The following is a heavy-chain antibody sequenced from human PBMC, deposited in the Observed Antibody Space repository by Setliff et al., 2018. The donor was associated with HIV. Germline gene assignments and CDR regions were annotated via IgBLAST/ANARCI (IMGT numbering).Heavy chain of an antibody. CDR3: ARDNSYYYGSGSHYWYGMDV. J-gene: IGHJ6*01. D-gene: IGHD3-10*01. V-gene: IGHV4-61*02. CDR1: GGSISSNNDY. CDR2: LHHSGAT. Sequence: TSETLSLTCTVSGGSISSNNDYWSWIRQPPGKGLEWIGRLHHSGATNYNPSLKSRVTMSIDTSQTQFSLKLSSVTAADPAVYYCARDNSYYYGSGSHYWYGMDVWGQGTTVTVSS.